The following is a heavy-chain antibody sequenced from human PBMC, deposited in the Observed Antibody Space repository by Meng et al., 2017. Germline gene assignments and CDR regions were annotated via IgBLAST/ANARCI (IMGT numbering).Heavy chain of an antibody. Sequence: ASVKVSCKASGYTFTSYDINWVRQATGQGLEWRGWMNPNSGNTGYAQKFQGRVTMTRNTSISTAYMELSSLRSEDTAVYYCARGHSSSWYILSDNSEQDVWGQGTTVTVSS. J-gene: IGHJ6*02. CDR1: GYTFTSYD. D-gene: IGHD6-13*01. CDR2: MNPNSGNT. V-gene: IGHV1-8*01. CDR3: ARGHSSSWYILSDNSEQDV.